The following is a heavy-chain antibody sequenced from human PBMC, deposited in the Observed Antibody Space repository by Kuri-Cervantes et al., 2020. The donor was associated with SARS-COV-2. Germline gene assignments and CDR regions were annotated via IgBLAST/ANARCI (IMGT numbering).Heavy chain of an antibody. D-gene: IGHD3-10*01. CDR1: GGSISSSSYY. Sequence: GSLRLSCTVSGGSISSSSYYWGWIRQPPGKGLEWIGYIYYSGSTYYNPSLKSRVTISVDTSKNQFSLKLSSVTAADTAVYYCARLEPTMVRIAGDGGGFDYWGQGTLVTVSS. CDR2: IYYSGST. J-gene: IGHJ4*02. CDR3: ARLEPTMVRIAGDGGGFDY. V-gene: IGHV4-39*01.